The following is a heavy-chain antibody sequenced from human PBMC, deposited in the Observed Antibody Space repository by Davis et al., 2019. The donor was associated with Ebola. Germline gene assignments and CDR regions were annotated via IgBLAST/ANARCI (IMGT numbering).Heavy chain of an antibody. CDR2: ISGSGGST. V-gene: IGHV3-23*01. Sequence: GESLKISCAASGFTFSSYAMNWVRQAPGKGLEWVSVISGSGGSTDCADSVKGRFTISRDNSKNTLYLQMNSLRAEDTAVYYCARDQKGFGELPTFDYWGQGTLVTVSS. D-gene: IGHD3-10*01. CDR3: ARDQKGFGELPTFDY. CDR1: GFTFSSYA. J-gene: IGHJ4*02.